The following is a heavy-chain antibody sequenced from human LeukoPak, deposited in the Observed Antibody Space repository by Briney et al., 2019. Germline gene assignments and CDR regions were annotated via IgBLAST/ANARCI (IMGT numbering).Heavy chain of an antibody. J-gene: IGHJ4*02. CDR1: GFTFSSYS. V-gene: IGHV3-48*01. CDR3: ARDFYGYNWVYYFDY. D-gene: IGHD5-24*01. Sequence: HSGGSLRLSCAASGFTFSSYSMNWVRQAPGKGLEWVSYISSSSSTIYYADSVKGRFTISRDNAKQSLYLQMNSLRAEDTAVYYCARDFYGYNWVYYFDYWGQGTLVTVSS. CDR2: ISSSSSTI.